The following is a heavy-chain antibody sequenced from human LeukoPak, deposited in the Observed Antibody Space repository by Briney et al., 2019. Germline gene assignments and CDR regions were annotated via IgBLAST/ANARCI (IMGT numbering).Heavy chain of an antibody. Sequence: GGSLRLSCAASGFAVSSNYMSWVRQAPGKGLEWVSLLYSGGDTFYADSVKGRFTISRDDSKNTLYLQMNSLRAEDTAVYYCARGGRYYETTGYHREYHFDYWGQGTLVTVSS. CDR3: ARGGRYYETTGYHREYHFDY. V-gene: IGHV3-53*01. CDR2: LYSGGDT. D-gene: IGHD3-22*01. J-gene: IGHJ4*02. CDR1: GFAVSSNY.